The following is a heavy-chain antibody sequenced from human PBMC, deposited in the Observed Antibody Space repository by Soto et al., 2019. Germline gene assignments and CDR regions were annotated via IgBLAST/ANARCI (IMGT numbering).Heavy chain of an antibody. J-gene: IGHJ5*02. CDR3: AKDLLKTTVTTPGP. Sequence: QVQLVESGGGVVQPGRSLRLSCTASGFTFRNYGMHWVRQAPGKGLEWVAVISFDGNNEYYSGSVKGRFTISRDNFKDTLYLQMNSLRAEDTAVYSCAKDLLKTTVTTPGPWGQGTLVSVSS. V-gene: IGHV3-30*18. CDR1: GFTFRNYG. CDR2: ISFDGNNE. D-gene: IGHD4-17*01.